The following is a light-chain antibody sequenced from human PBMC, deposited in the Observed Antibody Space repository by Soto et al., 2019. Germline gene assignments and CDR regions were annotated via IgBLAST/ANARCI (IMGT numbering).Light chain of an antibody. Sequence: QSALTQPPSASGSPGKSVTVSCTGTSSDVGGYNYVSWYQQHPGKAPKLMIYEDTKRPSGVPDRFSGSKSGNTASLTVSGLQAEDEADYYCASYAGSNNLIFGGGTKLTVL. V-gene: IGLV2-8*01. CDR1: SSDVGGYNY. J-gene: IGLJ2*01. CDR3: ASYAGSNNLI. CDR2: EDT.